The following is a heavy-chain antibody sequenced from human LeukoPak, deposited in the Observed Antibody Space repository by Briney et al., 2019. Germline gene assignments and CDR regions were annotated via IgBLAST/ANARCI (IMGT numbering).Heavy chain of an antibody. V-gene: IGHV3-15*01. D-gene: IGHD2-21*02. CDR2: IKSKADGMTT. J-gene: IGHJ6*03. CDR1: GFTFSNVW. Sequence: GGSLRLSCAASGFTFSNVWMNWVRQAPGKGLEWVGRIKSKADGMTTDYAAPVKSRFTISRDDSKNTLYLQMNSLKTEDTAVYYCTTEQLAYCGGDCSSFYFYYYYMDVWGKGTTVSVSS. CDR3: TTEQLAYCGGDCSSFYFYYYYMDV.